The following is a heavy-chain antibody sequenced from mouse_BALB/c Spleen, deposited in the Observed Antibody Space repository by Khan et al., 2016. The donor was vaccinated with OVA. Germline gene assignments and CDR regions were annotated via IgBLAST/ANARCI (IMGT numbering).Heavy chain of an antibody. CDR3: ASSVNITTLVATDFDY. CDR1: GYSITSDYA. J-gene: IGHJ2*01. Sequence: EVQLQESGPGLVKPSQSLSLTCTVTGYSITSDYAWNWIRQFPGNKLEWMGYISYSGRTSSNPSRNSRISITRDSSKHQFFLQLNSVTTEAAATYYSASSVNITTLVATDFDYWGQGTTLTVSS. CDR2: ISYSGRT. V-gene: IGHV3-2*02. D-gene: IGHD1-1*01.